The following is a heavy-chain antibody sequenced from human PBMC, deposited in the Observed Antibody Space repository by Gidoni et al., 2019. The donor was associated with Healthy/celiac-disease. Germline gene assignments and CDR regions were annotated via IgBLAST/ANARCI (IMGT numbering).Heavy chain of an antibody. CDR2: INPSGGST. Sequence: QVQLVQSGAEVKKPGASVKVSCKASGYTFTSYYMHWVRQAPGQGLEWMGIINPSGGSTSYAQKFQGRFTMTRDTSTSTVYMELSSLRSEDTAVYYWAREWGYYDSSGYPNHAFDIWGQGTMVTVSS. CDR1: GYTFTSYY. D-gene: IGHD3-22*01. CDR3: AREWGYYDSSGYPNHAFDI. J-gene: IGHJ3*02. V-gene: IGHV1-46*01.